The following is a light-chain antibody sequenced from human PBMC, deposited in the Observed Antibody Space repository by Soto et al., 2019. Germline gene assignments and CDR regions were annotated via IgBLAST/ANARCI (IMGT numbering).Light chain of an antibody. V-gene: IGKV3-20*01. J-gene: IGKJ4*01. CDR3: QQHGNSQT. Sequence: EIVLTQSPGTLSLSPGERAALSCRASQSVSSTYLAWYQQKPGQATRLIIDGASSRATGIPDRFSGSGSGTVFTPTISRLDPEYVAVYCRQQHGNSQTFGGGTKVEIK. CDR1: QSVSSTY. CDR2: GAS.